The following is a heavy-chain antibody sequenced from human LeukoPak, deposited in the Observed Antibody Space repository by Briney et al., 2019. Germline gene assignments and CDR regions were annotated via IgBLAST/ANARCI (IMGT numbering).Heavy chain of an antibody. J-gene: IGHJ4*02. Sequence: PSETLSLTCTVSGGSISSYYWSWLRQPPGKGLEWIGYIYYSGSTNYSPSLKSRVTISVDTSKNQFSLKLRSVTAADTAVYYCATYYYDSSGYYYFDYWGQGTLVTVSS. CDR1: GGSISSYY. CDR2: IYYSGST. CDR3: ATYYYDSSGYYYFDY. D-gene: IGHD3-22*01. V-gene: IGHV4-59*01.